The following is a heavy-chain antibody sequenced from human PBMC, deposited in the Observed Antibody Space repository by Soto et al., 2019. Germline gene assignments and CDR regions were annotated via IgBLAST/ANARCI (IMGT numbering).Heavy chain of an antibody. V-gene: IGHV4-30-4*08. CDR3: VRYCSTTKCPFDY. CDR2: IYYSGDT. D-gene: IGHD2-2*01. Sequence: PSETQSLTYTVAGGYISSGGAYWGWISQPPGKGLEWIGYIYYSGDTYFNPSLKSRVTLSVDTSKNQFSLNLSSVTAADTAVYYCVRYCSTTKCPFDYWGQGTLV. J-gene: IGHJ4*02. CDR1: GGYISSGGAY.